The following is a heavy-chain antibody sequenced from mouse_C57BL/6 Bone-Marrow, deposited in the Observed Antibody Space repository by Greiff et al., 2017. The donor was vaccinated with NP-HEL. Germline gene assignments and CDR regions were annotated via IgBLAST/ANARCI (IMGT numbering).Heavy chain of an antibody. CDR1: GFSLTSYG. Sequence: VQLQQSGPGLVQPSQSLSITCTVSGFSLTSYGVPWVRQSPGKGLEWLGVIWRGGSTDYNAAFMSRLSITKDNSKSQAFFKMYSLQADDTDIYYCAKKGTTVVADWYFDVWGTGTTVTVSS. V-gene: IGHV2-5*01. J-gene: IGHJ1*03. CDR3: AKKGTTVVADWYFDV. D-gene: IGHD1-1*01. CDR2: IWRGGST.